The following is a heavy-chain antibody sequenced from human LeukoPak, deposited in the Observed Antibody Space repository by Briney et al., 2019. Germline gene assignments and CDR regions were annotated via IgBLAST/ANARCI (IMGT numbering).Heavy chain of an antibody. CDR2: IYYSGSA. J-gene: IGHJ4*02. CDR1: GGSISSSNW. V-gene: IGHV4-4*02. Sequence: SSGTLSLTCAVSGGSISSSNWWSWIRQPPGKGLEWIGNIYYSGSANHNPSLKSRVTISRDTSKNQFSLKLTSVTTADTAVYYCARAGGVKTAALDLDYRGQGTLVAVSS. D-gene: IGHD6-25*01. CDR3: ARAGGVKTAALDLDY.